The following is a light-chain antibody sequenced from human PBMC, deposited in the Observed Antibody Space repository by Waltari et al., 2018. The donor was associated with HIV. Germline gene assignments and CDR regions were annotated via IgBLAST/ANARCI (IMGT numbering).Light chain of an antibody. CDR1: SSSVSTTYY. J-gene: IGLJ2*01. CDR3: VLYMGSGISV. V-gene: IGLV8-61*01. CDR2: NTN. Sequence: QTVVTQEPSFSVSPGGTVTLTCGFSSSSVSTTYYPSWYQHTPGQAPRTLIYNTNTRSSGVPDRFSGSILGNKAALNITGAQADDECDYYCVLYMGSGISVFGGGTKLTVL.